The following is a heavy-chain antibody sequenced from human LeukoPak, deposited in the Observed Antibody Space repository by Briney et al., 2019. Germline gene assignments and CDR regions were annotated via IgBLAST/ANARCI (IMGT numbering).Heavy chain of an antibody. CDR1: GGSVSSYY. D-gene: IGHD6-13*01. CDR2: IYTSGST. J-gene: IGHJ6*03. V-gene: IGHV4-4*09. Sequence: SETLSLTCTVSGGSVSSYYWSWIRQPPGKGLEWIGYIYTSGSTNYNPSLKSRVTISVDTSKNQFSLRLSSVTAADTAVYYCERLSSSSWYSIPTHYYYYYYMDVWGKGTTVTVSS. CDR3: ERLSSSSWYSIPTHYYYYYYMDV.